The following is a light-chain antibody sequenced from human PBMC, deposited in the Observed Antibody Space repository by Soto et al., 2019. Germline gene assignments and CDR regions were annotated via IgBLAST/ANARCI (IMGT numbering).Light chain of an antibody. Sequence: QSALTQPASVSGSPGQSITISSTGTSSDVGGHNYVSWYQQHPGKAPKLMIYGVSNRPSGVSNRFSGSKSGNTASLTISGLQAEDEADYYCSSYTSSSTAFVFGTGTKLTVL. J-gene: IGLJ1*01. CDR1: SSDVGGHNY. CDR2: GVS. V-gene: IGLV2-14*01. CDR3: SSYTSSSTAFV.